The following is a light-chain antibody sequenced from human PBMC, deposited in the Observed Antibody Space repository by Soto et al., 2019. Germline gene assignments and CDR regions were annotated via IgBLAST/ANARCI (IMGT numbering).Light chain of an antibody. CDR1: QSLISW. CDR2: KTS. J-gene: IGKJ1*01. Sequence: DIQMTQSPSTLSASVGDRVTITCRASQSLISWLAWYQQKPGKAPKVLIYKTSSLESGVPSRFSGSGSGTEFTLTISSLQPDDFATYYCLQYNSYWTFGQGTKVEIK. V-gene: IGKV1-5*03. CDR3: LQYNSYWT.